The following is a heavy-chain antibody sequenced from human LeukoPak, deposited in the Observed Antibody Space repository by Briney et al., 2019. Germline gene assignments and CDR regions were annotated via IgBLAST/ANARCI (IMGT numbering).Heavy chain of an antibody. CDR3: AGDNSYSSSWSVYYYYGMDV. V-gene: IGHV3-48*04. CDR2: ISSSSSTI. J-gene: IGHJ6*02. D-gene: IGHD6-13*01. Sequence: GSLRLPCAASGFTFSSYSMNWVRQAPGKGLEWVSYISSSSSTIYYADSVKGRFTISRDNAKNSLYLQMNSLRAEDTAVYYCAGDNSYSSSWSVYYYYGMDVWGQGTTVTVSS. CDR1: GFTFSSYS.